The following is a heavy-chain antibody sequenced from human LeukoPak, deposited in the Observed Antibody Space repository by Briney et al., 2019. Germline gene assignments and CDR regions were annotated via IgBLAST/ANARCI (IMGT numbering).Heavy chain of an antibody. V-gene: IGHV3-73*01. CDR1: GLTFSGSA. Sequence: PGGSLRLSCAASGLTFSGSAIHWVRQASGKGLEWVARIRSKANSYATAYAASVKGRFTISRDDSKNTAYLQMNSLKTEDTAVYYCTSAMSSHSSSSANYYYYGMDVWGQGTTVTVSS. CDR3: TSAMSSHSSSSANYYYYGMDV. D-gene: IGHD6-6*01. J-gene: IGHJ6*02. CDR2: IRSKANSYAT.